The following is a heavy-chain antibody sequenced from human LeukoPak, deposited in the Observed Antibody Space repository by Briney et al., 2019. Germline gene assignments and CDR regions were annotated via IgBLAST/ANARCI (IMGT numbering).Heavy chain of an antibody. Sequence: GGSLRLSCAASEFSVGSNYMTWVRQAPGKGLEWVGFIRSKVYGGTPEYAASVKGRFTISRDDSKGIAYLQMNSLKTEDTAVYYCTRDQTPYYWGQGTLVTVSS. CDR3: TRDQTPYY. V-gene: IGHV3-49*04. J-gene: IGHJ4*02. CDR1: EFSVGSNY. CDR2: IRSKVYGGTP.